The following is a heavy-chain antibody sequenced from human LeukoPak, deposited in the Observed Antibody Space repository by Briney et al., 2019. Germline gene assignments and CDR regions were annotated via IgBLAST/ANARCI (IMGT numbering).Heavy chain of an antibody. CDR2: IYSGGTP. D-gene: IGHD1-7*01. Sequence: PGGSLRLSCAVSGFTVSNNYMSWVRQAPGKGLEWVSVIYSGGTPYYADSVKGRFTISRDNSKNTLYLQMNSLRAEDTAVYYRARVGPTTFAFDFWGQGTMVTVSS. CDR1: GFTVSNNY. CDR3: ARVGPTTFAFDF. V-gene: IGHV3-66*01. J-gene: IGHJ3*01.